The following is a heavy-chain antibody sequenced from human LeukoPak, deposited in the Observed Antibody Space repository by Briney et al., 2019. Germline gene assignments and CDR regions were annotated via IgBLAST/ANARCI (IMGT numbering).Heavy chain of an antibody. D-gene: IGHD6-13*01. CDR1: GYTFTNYG. V-gene: IGHV1-18*01. Sequence: ASVKVSSKASGYTFTNYGISWVRQAPGQGLEWMGWISVYNGNANYVQKFQGRVTMTTDTSTSTAYMELRSLRSDDTAVYYCARGGVSNSWYRTPDYWGQGTLVTVSS. CDR2: ISVYNGNA. J-gene: IGHJ4*02. CDR3: ARGGVSNSWYRTPDY.